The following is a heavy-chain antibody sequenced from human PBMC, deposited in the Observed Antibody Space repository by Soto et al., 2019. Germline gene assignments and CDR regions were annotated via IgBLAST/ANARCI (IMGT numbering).Heavy chain of an antibody. V-gene: IGHV4-59*01. CDR1: GGSISSYY. CDR2: IYYSGST. Sequence: QVQLQESGPGLVKPSETLSLTCTVSGGSISSYYWSWIRQPPVKGLEWIGYIYYSGSTNYNPSLKSRVTISVDTSKNQFALNLSSVTAADTAVYYCASTAHSSGWYSGGFDYWGQGTLVTVSS. J-gene: IGHJ4*02. D-gene: IGHD6-19*01. CDR3: ASTAHSSGWYSGGFDY.